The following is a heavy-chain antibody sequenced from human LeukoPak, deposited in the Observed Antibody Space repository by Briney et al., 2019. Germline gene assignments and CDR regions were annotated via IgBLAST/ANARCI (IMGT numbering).Heavy chain of an antibody. CDR1: GYTFTSYG. CDR3: ARVAGWIAADTREPKPYFGYMDV. Sequence: GASVKVSCKASGYTFTSYGISWVRQAPGQGLEWMGWISAYNGNTNYAQKLQGRVTMTRDMSTSTVYMELSSLRSEDTAVSYCARVAGWIAADTREPKPYFGYMDVWGKGTTVTVSS. V-gene: IGHV1-18*01. J-gene: IGHJ6*03. D-gene: IGHD6-13*01. CDR2: ISAYNGNT.